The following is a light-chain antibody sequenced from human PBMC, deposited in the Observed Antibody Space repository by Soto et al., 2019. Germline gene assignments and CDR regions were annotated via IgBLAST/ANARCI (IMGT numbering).Light chain of an antibody. CDR2: DAS. CDR3: QQRSNWLT. V-gene: IGKV3-11*01. Sequence: EIVLTQSPATLSLSPGERATLSCRASQSVGSYLAWYQHKPGHAPRLLIYDASNRATGIPARFSGSGSGTDFTLTISSLDPGDFAVYYCQQRSNWLTFGGGTKVEIK. CDR1: QSVGSY. J-gene: IGKJ4*01.